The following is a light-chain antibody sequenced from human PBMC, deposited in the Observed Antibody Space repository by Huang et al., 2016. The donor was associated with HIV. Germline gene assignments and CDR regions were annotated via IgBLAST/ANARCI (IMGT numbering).Light chain of an antibody. CDR3: QHSFRSPYT. CDR1: QRIRKY. Sequence: DIQMTQSPSSLSASVGDRVTITCRASQRIRKYLNWYQQKPGRAPNLLIYGASNLQSGVPSRFSGSGSETDFTLTISGLQPGDFATYYCQHSFRSPYTFGQGTKVDMK. CDR2: GAS. J-gene: IGKJ2*01. V-gene: IGKV1-39*01.